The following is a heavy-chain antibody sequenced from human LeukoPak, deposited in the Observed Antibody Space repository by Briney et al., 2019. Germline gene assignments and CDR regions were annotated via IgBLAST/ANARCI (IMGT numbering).Heavy chain of an antibody. J-gene: IGHJ6*02. V-gene: IGHV1-46*04. CDR3: ARGGPSYDILTAYNDYYYDAMDV. CDR2: IKLGGSST. CDR1: GCSFSRYF. D-gene: IGHD3-9*01. Sequence: ASVKDSCKASGCSFSRYFIQWVRQAPGQGVEWMGLIKLGGSSTRYAQRLQGRVTMTWDTSTSTVYMDLSSLRSEDTAVYYCARGGPSYDILTAYNDYYYDAMDVWGQGTTVTVSS.